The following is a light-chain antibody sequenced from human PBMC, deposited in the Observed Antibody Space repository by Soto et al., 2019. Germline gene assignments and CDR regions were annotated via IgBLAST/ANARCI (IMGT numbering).Light chain of an antibody. CDR3: CSYAGSSTHVV. Sequence: QSALTQPASVSGSPGQSITISCTGTSSDVGGYNHVSWYQQHPGKAPKLIIYEVRNRPSGVSNRLSGSKSGNTASLTISGLQADDEADYYCCSYAGSSTHVVFGGGTKVTVL. J-gene: IGLJ2*01. CDR1: SSDVGGYNH. CDR2: EVR. V-gene: IGLV2-14*01.